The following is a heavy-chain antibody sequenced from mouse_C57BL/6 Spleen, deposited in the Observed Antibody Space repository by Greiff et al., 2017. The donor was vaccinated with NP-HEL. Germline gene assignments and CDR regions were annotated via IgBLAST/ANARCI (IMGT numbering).Heavy chain of an antibody. J-gene: IGHJ2*01. V-gene: IGHV5-4*01. D-gene: IGHD2-5*01. CDR2: ISDGGSYT. CDR3: AREGYYSNYGGYFDY. Sequence: EVQLQESGGGLVKPGGSLKLSCAASGFTFSSYAMSWVRQTPEKRLEWVATISDGGSYTYYPDNVKGRFTISRDNAKNNLYLQMSHLKSEDTAMYYCAREGYYSNYGGYFDYWGQGTTLTVSS. CDR1: GFTFSSYA.